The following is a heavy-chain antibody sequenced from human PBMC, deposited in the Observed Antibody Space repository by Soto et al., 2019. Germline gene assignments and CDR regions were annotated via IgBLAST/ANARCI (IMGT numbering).Heavy chain of an antibody. V-gene: IGHV4-39*01. Sequence: SETLSLTCTVSGGSISSSSYYWGWIRQPPGTGLEWIWSISYSGSRFIDPALKSRVSLSVETSKTQSSLKLSSVTAADTAVYYCARLVTGIWYFDLWGRGTLVTVSS. CDR1: GGSISSSSYY. CDR2: ISYSGSR. J-gene: IGHJ2*01. D-gene: IGHD2-21*02. CDR3: ARLVTGIWYFDL.